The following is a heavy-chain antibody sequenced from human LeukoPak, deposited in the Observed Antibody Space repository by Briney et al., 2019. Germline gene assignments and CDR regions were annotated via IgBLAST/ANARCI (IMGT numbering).Heavy chain of an antibody. Sequence: GGSLRLSCAASGFTFGRYSMNWVRQAPGKGLEWVANIKQDGSEKFYVDSVKGRFTISRDNAKNSLYLQMNSLRAEDTAVYYCARAKVSDYWGQGTLVTVSS. CDR1: GFTFGRYS. J-gene: IGHJ4*02. CDR3: ARAKVSDY. V-gene: IGHV3-7*01. D-gene: IGHD1-14*01. CDR2: IKQDGSEK.